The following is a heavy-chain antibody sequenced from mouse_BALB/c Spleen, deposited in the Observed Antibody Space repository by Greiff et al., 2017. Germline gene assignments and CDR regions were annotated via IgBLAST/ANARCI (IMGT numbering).Heavy chain of an antibody. CDR1: GYTFPDYA. D-gene: IGHD2-2*01. J-gene: IGHJ3*01. CDR3: ARGGWLRSWFAY. Sequence: VQLQQSGAELVRPGVSVKISCKGSGYTFPDYAMHWVKQSHAKSLEWIGVISTSYGDASYNQKFKGKATMTVDKSSSTAYMELARLTSEDSAIFYCARGGWLRSWFAYWGQGTLVTVSA. CDR2: ISTSYGDA. V-gene: IGHV1S137*01.